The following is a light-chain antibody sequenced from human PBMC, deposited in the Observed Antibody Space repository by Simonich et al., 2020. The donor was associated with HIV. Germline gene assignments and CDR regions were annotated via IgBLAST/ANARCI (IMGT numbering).Light chain of an antibody. CDR3: QQYYSTPPT. V-gene: IGKV4-1*01. Sequence: DIVMTQSPDSLAVSLGARATINCKSSQSVLYSSNHKNSLAWYQQKPGQPPKLLIYWASTRESGVPDRFSASGSGTDVTLTISSLQAEDVAVYYCQQYYSTPPTFGQGTKVEIK. CDR1: QSVLYSSNHKNS. CDR2: WAS. J-gene: IGKJ1*01.